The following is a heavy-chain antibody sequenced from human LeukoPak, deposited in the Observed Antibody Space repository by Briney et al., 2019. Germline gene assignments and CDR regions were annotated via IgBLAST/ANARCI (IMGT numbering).Heavy chain of an antibody. V-gene: IGHV3-53*01. CDR3: ATSYGSGSYGH. D-gene: IGHD3-10*01. J-gene: IGHJ4*02. CDR2: IYSGGNT. Sequence: GSLRLSCAASGFTVSSHYMSWVRQAPGKGLEWVSVIYSGGNTYYADSVKGRFTISRDNSKNTLYLQMNSLSTEDMAVYYCATSYGSGSYGHWGQGTLVTVSS. CDR1: GFTVSSHY.